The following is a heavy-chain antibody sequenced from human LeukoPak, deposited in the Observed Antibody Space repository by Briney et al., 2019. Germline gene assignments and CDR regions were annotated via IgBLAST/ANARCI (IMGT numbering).Heavy chain of an antibody. CDR3: ARGGGRYCSSTSCYVAY. D-gene: IGHD2-2*01. J-gene: IGHJ4*02. CDR1: GFTFSSYW. CDR2: INSDGSST. Sequence: GGSLRLSCAASGFTFSSYWMHWVRQAPGKGLVWVSRINSDGSSTSYADSVKGRFTISRDNAKNTLYQQMNSLRAEDTAVYYCARGGGRYCSSTSCYVAYWGQGTLVTVSS. V-gene: IGHV3-74*01.